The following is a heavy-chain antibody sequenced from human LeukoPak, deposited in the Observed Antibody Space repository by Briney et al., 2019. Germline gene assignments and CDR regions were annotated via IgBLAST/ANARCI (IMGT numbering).Heavy chain of an antibody. CDR3: ARATGFLGGSSNWFDP. V-gene: IGHV4-39*07. CDR2: IYYSGST. CDR1: GGSISSSSYY. J-gene: IGHJ5*02. D-gene: IGHD1-26*01. Sequence: PSETLSLTCTVSGGSISSSSYYWGWIRQPPGKGLEWIGSIYYSGSTYYNPSLKSRVTISVDTSKNQFSLKLSSVTAADTAVYYCARATGFLGGSSNWFDPWGQGTLVTVSS.